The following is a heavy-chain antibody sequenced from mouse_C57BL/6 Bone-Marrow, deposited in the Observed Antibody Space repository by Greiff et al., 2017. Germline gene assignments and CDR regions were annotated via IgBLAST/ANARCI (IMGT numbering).Heavy chain of an antibody. V-gene: IGHV10-1*01. CDR1: GFSFNTYA. J-gene: IGHJ4*01. D-gene: IGHD2-3*01. Sequence: DVQLVESGGGLAQPKGSLKLSCAASGFSFNTYAMNWVRQAPGQGLEWVARIRSKSNNYATYYADSVKGRFTISRDDSESMLYLQMNNLKAEDTAMYYCVRLYYWGQGTSVTVSS. CDR2: IRSKSNNYAT. CDR3: VRLYY.